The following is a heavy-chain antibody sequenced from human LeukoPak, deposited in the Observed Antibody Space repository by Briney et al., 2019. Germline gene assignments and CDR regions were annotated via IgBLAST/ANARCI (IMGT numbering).Heavy chain of an antibody. J-gene: IGHJ4*02. CDR2: FDPEDGET. CDR1: GYTLTELS. CDR3: ARVDGFSYGRPFDY. V-gene: IGHV1-24*01. D-gene: IGHD5-18*01. Sequence: GASVKVSCKVSGYTLTELSMHWVRQAPGKGLEWMGGFDPEDGETIYAQKFQGRVTMTTDPSTSTSYMELKSLTSDDTAVYYCARVDGFSYGRPFDYWGQGSLVTVSS.